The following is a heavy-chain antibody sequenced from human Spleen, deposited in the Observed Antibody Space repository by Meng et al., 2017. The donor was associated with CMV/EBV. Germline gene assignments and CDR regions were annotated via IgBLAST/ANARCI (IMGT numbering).Heavy chain of an antibody. Sequence: GESLKISCAASGFIVTGNYMNWVRQAPGKGLEWVSVIHSDGSTHYADSVKGRFSISRDTSKNTLYLQMNSLRAEDTAVYYCARDGGYCTGDSCFWPYYFDFWGQGALVTVSS. J-gene: IGHJ4*02. CDR2: IHSDGST. CDR1: GFIVTGNY. D-gene: IGHD2-15*01. V-gene: IGHV3-53*01. CDR3: ARDGGYCTGDSCFWPYYFDF.